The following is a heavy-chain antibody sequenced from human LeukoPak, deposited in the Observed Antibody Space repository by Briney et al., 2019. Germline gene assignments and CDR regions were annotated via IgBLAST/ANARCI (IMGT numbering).Heavy chain of an antibody. CDR3: ARDPYSGQYGKDYYYYMDV. CDR1: GFTLSTVN. CDR2: ITSSSSYA. V-gene: IGHV3-21*01. J-gene: IGHJ6*03. Sequence: GGSLCLSCEVSGFTLSTVNISCVSQAPGGRLGWVSSITSSSSYAFYTPSVKGRFTISRDNAKSPMHLQMNNRTAEDTAVYYCARDPYSGQYGKDYYYYMDVWGKGTTVTISS. D-gene: IGHD5-12*01.